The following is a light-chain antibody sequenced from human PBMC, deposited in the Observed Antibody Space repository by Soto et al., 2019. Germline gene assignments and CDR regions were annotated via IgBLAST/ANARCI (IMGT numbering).Light chain of an antibody. J-gene: IGKJ2*01. Sequence: EIVMTQSPATLSVSPGERASLSCRASQSVGSNLAWYQQTAGQAPRLLIYGASTRATGIPARFSGSGSGTGLTLTISSLQSEDFAVYSCQQYTNRPYTFGQGTKLEIK. CDR2: GAS. V-gene: IGKV3-15*01. CDR1: QSVGSN. CDR3: QQYTNRPYT.